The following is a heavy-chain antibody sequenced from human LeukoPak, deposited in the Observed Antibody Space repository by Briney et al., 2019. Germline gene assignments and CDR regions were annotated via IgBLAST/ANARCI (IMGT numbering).Heavy chain of an antibody. V-gene: IGHV1-18*01. D-gene: IGHD2-2*01. CDR2: ISAYNGNT. J-gene: IGHJ6*03. CDR3: ARALLPAAMKRSYYYYYMDV. CDR1: GYTFTSYG. Sequence: PAASVKVSCKASGYTFTSYGISWVRQAPGQGLEWMGWISAYNGNTNYAQKLQGRVTMTTETSTSTAYMELRSLRSDDTAVYYCARALLPAAMKRSYYYYYMDVWGKGTTVTISS.